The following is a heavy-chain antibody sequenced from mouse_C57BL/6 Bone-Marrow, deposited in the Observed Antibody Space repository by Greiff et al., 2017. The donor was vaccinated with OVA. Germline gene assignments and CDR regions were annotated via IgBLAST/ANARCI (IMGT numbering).Heavy chain of an antibody. CDR2: IYPSDSET. V-gene: IGHV1-61*01. CDR3: ARYGRLRYYFDY. D-gene: IGHD2-4*01. CDR1: GYTFTSYW. Sequence: QVQLQQPGAELVRPGSSVKLSCKASGYTFTSYWMDWVKQRPGQGLEWIGNIYPSDSETHYNQKFKDKATLTVDKSSSTAYMQLSSLTSGDSAVYYCARYGRLRYYFDYWGQGTTLTVSS. J-gene: IGHJ2*01.